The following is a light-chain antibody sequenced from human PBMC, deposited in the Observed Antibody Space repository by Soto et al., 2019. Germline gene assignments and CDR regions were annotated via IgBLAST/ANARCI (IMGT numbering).Light chain of an antibody. V-gene: IGLV6-57*02. CDR3: QSYDNSPVV. J-gene: IGLJ3*02. Sequence: NFMLTQPHSVSGSPGKTGTISCTGSSCSIASNYVQWYQQRPGSAPTTMIYADKQRPSGVTDRFSGSIDSASNSAALTISGLKTEDEADYYCQSYDNSPVVFSGGTKLTVL. CDR2: ADK. CDR1: SCSIASNY.